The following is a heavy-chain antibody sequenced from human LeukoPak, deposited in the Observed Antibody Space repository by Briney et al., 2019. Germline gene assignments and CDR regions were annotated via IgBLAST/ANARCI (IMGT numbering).Heavy chain of an antibody. J-gene: IGHJ3*02. CDR2: ISSSSSYI. V-gene: IGHV3-21*01. Sequence: PGGSLRLSCAASGFTFSSYSMNWVRQAPGKGLEWVSSISSSSSYIYYADSVKGRFTISRDNAKNSLYLQMNSLRAEDTAVCYCARTAPGVHAFDIWGQGTMVTVSS. CDR3: ARTAPGVHAFDI. D-gene: IGHD2-2*01. CDR1: GFTFSSYS.